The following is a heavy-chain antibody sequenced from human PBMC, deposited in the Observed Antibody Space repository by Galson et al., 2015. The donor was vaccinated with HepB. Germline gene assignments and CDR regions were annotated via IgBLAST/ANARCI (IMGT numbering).Heavy chain of an antibody. V-gene: IGHV1-46*01. CDR1: GYTFTSYW. D-gene: IGHD3-3*01. CDR2: INPSGGNT. J-gene: IGHJ6*03. CDR3: AREIFGVVINRFHYYMDV. Sequence: SVKVSCKASGYTFTSYWMHWVRQAPGQGPEWMGIINPSGGNTNYAQKFQGRVTMTRDTSTSTVYMELSSLRSEDTAVYYCAREIFGVVINRFHYYMDVWGKGTTVTVSS.